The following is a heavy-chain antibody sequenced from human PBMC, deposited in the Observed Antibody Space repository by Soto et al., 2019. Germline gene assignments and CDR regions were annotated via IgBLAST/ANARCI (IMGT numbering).Heavy chain of an antibody. J-gene: IGHJ3*02. CDR2: ISAYNGNT. D-gene: IGHD2-2*01. V-gene: IGHV1-18*01. CDR3: ARWGGDCSSTSCYGLGAFDI. Sequence: QVQLVQSGAEVKKPGASVKVSCKASGYTFTSYGISWVRQAPGQGLEWMGWISAYNGNTNYAQKLQGRVTMTTDTSTSTAYRELRSLSSDDTAVYYCARWGGDCSSTSCYGLGAFDIWGQGTMVTVSS. CDR1: GYTFTSYG.